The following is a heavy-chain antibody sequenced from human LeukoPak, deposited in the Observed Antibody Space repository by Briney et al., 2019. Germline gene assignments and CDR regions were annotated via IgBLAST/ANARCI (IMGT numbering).Heavy chain of an antibody. CDR2: IYYSVST. CDR3: AREGSDSSSPENPFDN. D-gene: IGHD6-6*01. CDR1: GGSISSSSYY. V-gene: IGHV4-39*07. J-gene: IGHJ4*02. Sequence: SETLSLTCTVSGGSISSSSYYWGWIRQPPGKGLEWIGSIYYSVSTYYNPSLKSRVTISVDTSKSQFSLKLSSVTAADTAVYYCAREGSDSSSPENPFDNWGQGTLVTVSS.